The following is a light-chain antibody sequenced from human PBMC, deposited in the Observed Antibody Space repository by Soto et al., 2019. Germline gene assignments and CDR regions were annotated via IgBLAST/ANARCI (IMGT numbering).Light chain of an antibody. CDR3: SSYTRDSTLI. J-gene: IGLJ2*01. V-gene: IGLV2-14*01. CDR1: SNDVGAFNY. Sequence: QSALTRPASVSGSPGQSITISCTGTSNDVGAFNYVSWYHQHPGKAPKLLIYDVTYRPSGVSNRFSGSKSGNTASLTISGLHAEDEADYYCSSYTRDSTLIFGGGTKLTFL. CDR2: DVT.